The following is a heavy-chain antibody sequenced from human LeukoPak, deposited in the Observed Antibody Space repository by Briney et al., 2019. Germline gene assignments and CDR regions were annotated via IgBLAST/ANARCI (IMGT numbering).Heavy chain of an antibody. J-gene: IGHJ4*02. V-gene: IGHV4-34*01. CDR3: ARGRIVLMVYAIGFDH. CDR2: INHSGST. D-gene: IGHD2-8*01. Sequence: PSETLSLTCAVYGGSFSGYYWSWIRQPPGKGLEWIGEINHSGSTNYNPSLKSRVTISVDTSKNQFSLKLSSVTAADTAVYYCARGRIVLMVYAIGFDHWGQGTLVTVSS. CDR1: GGSFSGYY.